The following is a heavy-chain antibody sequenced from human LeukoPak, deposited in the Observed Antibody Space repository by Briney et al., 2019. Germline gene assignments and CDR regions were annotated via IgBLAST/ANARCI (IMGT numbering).Heavy chain of an antibody. V-gene: IGHV3-30*03. J-gene: IGHJ4*02. CDR2: ISYDGSNK. D-gene: IGHD6-19*01. CDR3: ARAKIAVAGLFDY. Sequence: GGSLRLSCAASGFTFSSYGMHWVRQAPGKGLEWVAVISYDGSNKYYADFVKGRFTISRDNSKNTLYLQMNSLRAEDTAVYYCARAKIAVAGLFDYWGQGTLVTVSS. CDR1: GFTFSSYG.